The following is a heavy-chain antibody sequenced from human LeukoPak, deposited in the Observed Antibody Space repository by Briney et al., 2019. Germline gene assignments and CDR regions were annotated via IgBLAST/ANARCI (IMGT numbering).Heavy chain of an antibody. V-gene: IGHV4-34*01. Sequence: SETLSLTCAVYGGSFSGYYWSWIRQPPGKGLEWIGEINHSGSTTYNPSLKSRVTISVDTSKNRSSLKLSSVTAADTAVYHCARHFGGWYQRSGYFDYWGQGTLVTVSS. CDR2: INHSGST. CDR1: GGSFSGYY. D-gene: IGHD6-19*01. J-gene: IGHJ4*02. CDR3: ARHFGGWYQRSGYFDY.